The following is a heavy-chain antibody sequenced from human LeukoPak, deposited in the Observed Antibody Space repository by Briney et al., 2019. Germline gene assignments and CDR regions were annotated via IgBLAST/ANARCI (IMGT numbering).Heavy chain of an antibody. CDR1: GFSFSSHG. V-gene: IGHV3-7*01. Sequence: GGSLRLSCAASGFSFSSHGMSWVRRAPGKGLEWVANINQDGSAKYYVDSMEGRFTISRDNAKNSLYLQMNSLRAEDTAVYYCGRAVSTGTVDYWGQGTLVTVSS. D-gene: IGHD1-1*01. J-gene: IGHJ4*02. CDR3: GRAVSTGTVDY. CDR2: INQDGSAK.